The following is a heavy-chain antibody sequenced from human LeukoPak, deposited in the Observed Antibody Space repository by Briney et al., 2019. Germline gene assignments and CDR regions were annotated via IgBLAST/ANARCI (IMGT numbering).Heavy chain of an antibody. CDR1: GGSISSGGYY. V-gene: IGHV4-31*03. Sequence: SETLSLTCTVSGGSISSGGYYWSWIRQHPGKGLEWSGYIYYSGSTYYNPSLKSRVTISVDTSKNQFSLKLSSVTAADTAVYYCARDGCSGGSCGHDYWGQGTLVTVSS. J-gene: IGHJ4*02. CDR3: ARDGCSGGSCGHDY. CDR2: IYYSGST. D-gene: IGHD2-15*01.